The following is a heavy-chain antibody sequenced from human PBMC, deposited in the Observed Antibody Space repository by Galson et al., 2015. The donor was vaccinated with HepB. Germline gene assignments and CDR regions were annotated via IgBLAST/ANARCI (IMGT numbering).Heavy chain of an antibody. V-gene: IGHV3-23*01. J-gene: IGHJ2*01. D-gene: IGHD1-26*01. Sequence: LRLSCAASGFPFSSYAMSWVRQAPGQGLEWVSAISGSGGSTYYAASVKGRFTNSRDNSKNTLYLQMNSLRAEDTAVYYCAKDCMGATTNWYFDLWGRGTLVTVSS. CDR2: ISGSGGST. CDR1: GFPFSSYA. CDR3: AKDCMGATTNWYFDL.